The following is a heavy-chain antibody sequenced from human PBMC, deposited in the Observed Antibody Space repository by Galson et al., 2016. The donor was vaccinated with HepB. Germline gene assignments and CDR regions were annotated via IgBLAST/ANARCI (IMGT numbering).Heavy chain of an antibody. V-gene: IGHV1-69*13. CDR2: FIPFVGTP. CDR3: AREGNCAGYRCFRFDY. Sequence: SVKVSCKVYGGTFSRYAISWLRQAPGQGLEWMGGFIPFVGTPPYGQKFQGRVRIFADESTTTAYMELTGLRVDDTAVYYCAREGNCAGYRCFRFDYWGQGTLVTVSS. J-gene: IGHJ4*02. CDR1: GGTFSRYA. D-gene: IGHD2-15*01.